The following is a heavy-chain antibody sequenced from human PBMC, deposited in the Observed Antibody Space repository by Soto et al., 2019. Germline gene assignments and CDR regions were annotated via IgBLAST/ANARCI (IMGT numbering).Heavy chain of an antibody. J-gene: IGHJ4*02. CDR2: INSDGSTI. Sequence: PVGSLRLSCAASGFTFSSYWMHWVRQAPGKGLVWVSRINSDGSTISYADSVKGRFTISRDNAKNTLYLQMNSLRAEDTAVYYCARDPSYSTGWLLDYWGQGTLVTVSS. V-gene: IGHV3-74*01. CDR1: GFTFSSYW. D-gene: IGHD6-19*01. CDR3: ARDPSYSTGWLLDY.